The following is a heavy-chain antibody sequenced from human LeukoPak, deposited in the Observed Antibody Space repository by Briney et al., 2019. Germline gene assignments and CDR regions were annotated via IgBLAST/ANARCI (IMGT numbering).Heavy chain of an antibody. Sequence: PSETLSLTCTVSGGSISSYYWSWIRQPPGKGLEWIGYIYYSGSTNYNPSLKSRVTISVDTSKNQFSLKLSSVTAADTAVYYCARELGIRSTPYYYYYYGMDVWGQGTTVTVSS. CDR2: IYYSGST. J-gene: IGHJ6*02. V-gene: IGHV4-59*01. CDR3: ARELGIRSTPYYYYYYGMDV. D-gene: IGHD3-16*01. CDR1: GGSISSYY.